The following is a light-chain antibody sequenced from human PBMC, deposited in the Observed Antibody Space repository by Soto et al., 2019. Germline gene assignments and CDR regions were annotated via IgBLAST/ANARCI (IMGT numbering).Light chain of an antibody. Sequence: EIVLTQPPGTLSLSPGERATLSCRASQSVSSSYLAWYQQKPGQAPRLLIYGASSRATGTPDRFSGSGSGTFFPLTISRLEPEDSAVYYCQQYGSSPPWTFGQGTKVEIK. J-gene: IGKJ1*01. CDR1: QSVSSSY. CDR3: QQYGSSPPWT. V-gene: IGKV3-20*01. CDR2: GAS.